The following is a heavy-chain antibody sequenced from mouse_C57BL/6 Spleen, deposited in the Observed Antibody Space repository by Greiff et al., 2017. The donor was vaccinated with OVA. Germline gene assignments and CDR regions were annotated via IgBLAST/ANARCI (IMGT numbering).Heavy chain of an antibody. V-gene: IGHV7-3*01. CDR1: GFTFTDYY. CDR2: IRNKANGYTT. CDR3: ARYGDDGYSFYAMDY. Sequence: EVMLVESGGGLVQPGGSLSLSCAASGFTFTDYYMSWVRQPPGKALEWLGFIRNKANGYTTEYSASVKGRFTISIDNSQSILYLQMNALRAEDSATYYCARYGDDGYSFYAMDYWGQGTSVTVSS. D-gene: IGHD2-3*01. J-gene: IGHJ4*01.